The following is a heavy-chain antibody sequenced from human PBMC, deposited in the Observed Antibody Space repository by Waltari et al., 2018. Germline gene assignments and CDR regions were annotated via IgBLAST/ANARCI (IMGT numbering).Heavy chain of an antibody. CDR1: GYTFTTYP. Sequence: QVQLVQSGSELQKPGASVKVSCKASGYTFTTYPLNWVRQAPGQGLEWMGWISTNTGNTRKGHGFTGRFVCSLETSVSTAYLQINSLRVEDTGVYDCARGPPDHATRNECFHLWGQGTLVTVSS. CDR3: ARGPPDHATRNECFHL. J-gene: IGHJ1*01. D-gene: IGHD1-1*01. CDR2: ISTNTGNT. V-gene: IGHV7-4-1*02.